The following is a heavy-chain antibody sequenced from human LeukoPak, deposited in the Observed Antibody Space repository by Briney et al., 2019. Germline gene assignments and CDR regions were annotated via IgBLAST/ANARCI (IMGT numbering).Heavy chain of an antibody. J-gene: IGHJ5*02. CDR2: INPSGGST. CDR3: ARESARQWLYGHWFDP. CDR1: GYTFTSYY. Sequence: ASVKVSCKASGYTFTSYYMHWVRQAPGQGLEWMGIINPSGGSTSYAQKFQGRVTMTRDMSTSTVYMELSSLRSEDTAVYYCARESARQWLYGHWFDPWGQGTLVTASS. D-gene: IGHD6-19*01. V-gene: IGHV1-46*01.